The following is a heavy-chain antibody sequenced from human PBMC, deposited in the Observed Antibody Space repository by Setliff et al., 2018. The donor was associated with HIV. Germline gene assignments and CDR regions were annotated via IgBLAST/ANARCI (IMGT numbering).Heavy chain of an antibody. CDR2: IRSKSYGGTT. V-gene: IGHV3-49*04. CDR3: AREDVMFLKWPVHYYMDV. J-gene: IGHJ6*03. D-gene: IGHD3-3*01. Sequence: PGESLKISCTTSGFTFRDYAMSWVRQAPGKGLEWIGFIRSKSYGGTTEVAASVKGRFSISRDDSKNIAYLQMNSLIIEDTAVYYCAREDVMFLKWPVHYYMDVWGQGTSVTVSS. CDR1: GFTFRDYA.